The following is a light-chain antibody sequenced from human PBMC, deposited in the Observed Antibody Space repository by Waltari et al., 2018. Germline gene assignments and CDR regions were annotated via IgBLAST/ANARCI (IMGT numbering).Light chain of an antibody. CDR3: AAWDDSLNAWV. CDR2: INN. CDR1: SSNIGSNT. V-gene: IGLV1-44*01. Sequence: QSVLTQPPSASGTPGQRFTISCFGSSSNIGSNTVNWYQQVPGTAPKLLIYINNQRPSGVPDRFSGSKSGTSASLAISGLQSEDEADYSCAAWDDSLNAWVFGGGTKLTVL. J-gene: IGLJ3*02.